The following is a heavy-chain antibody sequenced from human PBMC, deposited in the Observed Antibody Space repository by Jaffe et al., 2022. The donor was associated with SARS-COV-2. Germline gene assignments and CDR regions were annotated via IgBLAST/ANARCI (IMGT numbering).Heavy chain of an antibody. CDR1: GGSFSGYY. D-gene: IGHD3-10*01. CDR2: INHSGST. CDR3: ARERNGSGSLGYYYYMDV. Sequence: QVQLQQWGAGLLKPSETLSLTCAVYGGSFSGYYWSWIRQPPGKGLEWIGEINHSGSTNYNPSLKSRVTISVDTSKNQFSLKLSSVTAADTAVYYCARERNGSGSLGYYYYMDVWGKGTTVTVSS. V-gene: IGHV4-34*01. J-gene: IGHJ6*03.